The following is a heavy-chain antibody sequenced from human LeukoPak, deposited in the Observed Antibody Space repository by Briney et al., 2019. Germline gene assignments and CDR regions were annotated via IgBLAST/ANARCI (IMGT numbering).Heavy chain of an antibody. V-gene: IGHV4-39*01. CDR3: ARLGTMVRGVNYFDY. CDR1: GGSISSSNYY. D-gene: IGHD3-10*01. J-gene: IGHJ4*02. CDR2: IYYSGST. Sequence: SETLSLTCSVSGGSISSSNYYWGWIRQPPGKGLEWIGSIYYSGSTYYNPSLKSRVTISVDTSKNQFSLKLNSVTAADTAVYYCARLGTMVRGVNYFDYWGQGTLVTVSS.